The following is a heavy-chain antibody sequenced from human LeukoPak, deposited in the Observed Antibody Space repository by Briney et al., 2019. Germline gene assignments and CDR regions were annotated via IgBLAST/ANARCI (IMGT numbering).Heavy chain of an antibody. CDR2: IYSGGNT. CDR3: VRDPTRRGYFDY. D-gene: IGHD3-22*01. Sequence: GGSLRLSCAASGFTVSSNFMNWVRRAPGKGLEWVSVIYSGGNTYYSDSVKGRFTISRDKSKNTLYLQMNSLRAEDTAVYYCVRDPTRRGYFDYWGQGTLVTVSS. J-gene: IGHJ4*02. V-gene: IGHV3-53*01. CDR1: GFTVSSNF.